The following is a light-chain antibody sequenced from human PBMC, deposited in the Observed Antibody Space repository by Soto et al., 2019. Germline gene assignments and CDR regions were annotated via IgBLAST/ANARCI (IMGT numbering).Light chain of an antibody. CDR3: HQYNNWPPYT. CDR1: QSVSSN. V-gene: IGKV3-15*01. Sequence: ELVMTQSPATLSVSPGERVTLSCRASQSVSSNLAWYQQKPGQAPRLLIYGASTRATGIPVRFSGSGSGTEFTLTISSLQSEDFAVYFCHQYNNWPPYTFGQGTKVDIK. J-gene: IGKJ2*01. CDR2: GAS.